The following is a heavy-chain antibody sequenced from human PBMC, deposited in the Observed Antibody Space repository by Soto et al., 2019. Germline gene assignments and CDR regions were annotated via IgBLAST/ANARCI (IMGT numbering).Heavy chain of an antibody. Sequence: ASVKVSCKASGYTFTSYDINWVRQAPGQRLEWMGWINAGNGNTKYSQKFQGRVTITRDTSASTAYMELSSLRSEDTAVYYCARDVAGSGTRSRVVAPDYWGQGTLVTVSS. CDR2: INAGNGNT. J-gene: IGHJ4*02. V-gene: IGHV1-3*01. CDR1: GYTFTSYD. CDR3: ARDVAGSGTRSRVVAPDY. D-gene: IGHD3-10*01.